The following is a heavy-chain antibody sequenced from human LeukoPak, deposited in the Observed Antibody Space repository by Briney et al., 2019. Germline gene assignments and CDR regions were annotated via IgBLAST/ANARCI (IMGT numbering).Heavy chain of an antibody. CDR3: ARDRVFDY. J-gene: IGHJ4*02. CDR2: ISAYNGNT. CDR1: GGTFSSYA. D-gene: IGHD3-10*01. Sequence: VASVKVSCKASGGTFSSYAISWVRQAPGQGLEWMGWISAYNGNTNYAQKLQGRVTMTTDTSTGTAYMELRSLRSDDTAVYYCARDRVFDYWGQGTLVTVSS. V-gene: IGHV1-18*01.